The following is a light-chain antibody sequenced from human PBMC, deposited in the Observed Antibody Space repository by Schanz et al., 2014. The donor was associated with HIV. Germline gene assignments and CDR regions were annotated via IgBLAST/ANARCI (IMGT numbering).Light chain of an antibody. J-gene: IGLJ3*02. Sequence: QSVLTQPPSVSGAPGQRVTISCTGSSSNIGAGYDVPWYQQLPGTAPKLLIYGNSNRPSGVPDRFSGSKSGTSVSLAITGLQAEDEADYYCQSYDTSLSVWVFGGGTKLTVL. V-gene: IGLV1-40*01. CDR3: QSYDTSLSVWV. CDR1: SSNIGAGYD. CDR2: GNS.